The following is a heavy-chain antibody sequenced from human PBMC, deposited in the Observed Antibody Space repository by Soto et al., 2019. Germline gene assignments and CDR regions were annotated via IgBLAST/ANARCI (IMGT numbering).Heavy chain of an antibody. CDR3: ARDRKAAAATFDY. CDR2: ISYDGSNK. CDR1: GFTFISYA. J-gene: IGHJ4*02. D-gene: IGHD6-13*01. Sequence: WGSLRLSCAASGFTFISYAIHFFRHSPGKGLEWVAVISYDGSNKYYADSVKGRFTISRDNSKNTLYLQMNSLRAEDTAVYYCARDRKAAAATFDYWGQGTLVTVSS. V-gene: IGHV3-30-3*01.